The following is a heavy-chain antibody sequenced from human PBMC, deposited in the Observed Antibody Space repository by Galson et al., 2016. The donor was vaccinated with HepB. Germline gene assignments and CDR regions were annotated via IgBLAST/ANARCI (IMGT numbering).Heavy chain of an antibody. J-gene: IGHJ4*02. CDR2: IKSRGGSV. CDR3: ARGFRSGWGIDY. V-gene: IGHV3-48*03. CDR1: GFTFGDYD. Sequence: SLRLSCAASGFTFGDYDLIWVRQAPGKGLEWVSYIKSRGGSVYYADSVKGRFTIDRDNDKNSLYLQMNSLRADDTAVYFCARGFRSGWGIDYWGQGTLVTVSS. D-gene: IGHD6-19*01.